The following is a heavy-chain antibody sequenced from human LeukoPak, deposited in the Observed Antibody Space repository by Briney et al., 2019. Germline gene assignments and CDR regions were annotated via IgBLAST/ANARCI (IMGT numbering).Heavy chain of an antibody. CDR1: GFTFSNAW. CDR3: ARDAVDY. V-gene: IGHV3-33*08. CDR2: IWKDGSNK. Sequence: GGSLRLSCAASGFTFSNAWMNWVRQAPGKGLEWVAVIWKDGSNKYYADFVKGRFTISRDNSKNTLYLQINSLRVEDTAVYYCARDAVDYWGQGTLVTVSS. J-gene: IGHJ4*02.